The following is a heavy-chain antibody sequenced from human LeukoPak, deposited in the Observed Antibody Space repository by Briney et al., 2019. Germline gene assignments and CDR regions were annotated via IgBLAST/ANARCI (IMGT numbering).Heavy chain of an antibody. J-gene: IGHJ3*02. CDR2: MNPNSGNT. V-gene: IGHV1-8*01. Sequence: ASVKVSCKASGYTFTSYDINWVRQATGQGLEWMGWMNPNSGNTGYAQKFQGRVTMTRNTSISTAYMELSSLRSEDTAVYYCARPMTTVTTYDAFDIWGQETMVTISS. CDR1: GYTFTSYD. CDR3: ARPMTTVTTYDAFDI. D-gene: IGHD4-17*01.